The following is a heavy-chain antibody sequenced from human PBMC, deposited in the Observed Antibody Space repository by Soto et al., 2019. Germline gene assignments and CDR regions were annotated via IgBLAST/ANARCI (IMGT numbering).Heavy chain of an antibody. CDR3: ARAVAVPADFAY. CDR1: GYTFTGYA. V-gene: IGHV1-3*01. D-gene: IGHD6-19*01. Sequence: ASVKVSCKASGYTFTGYAMHWVRQAPGQRLEWMGWINAGNGNTKYSQKFQGRVTITRDTSASTAYMELSSLRSEDSAVYYCARAVAVPADFAYWGQGTLVTVSS. J-gene: IGHJ4*02. CDR2: INAGNGNT.